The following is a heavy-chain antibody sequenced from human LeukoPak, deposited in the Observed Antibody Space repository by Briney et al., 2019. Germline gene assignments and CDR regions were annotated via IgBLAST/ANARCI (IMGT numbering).Heavy chain of an antibody. CDR1: GFTFSSYV. V-gene: IGHV3-30*04. CDR3: ARVGALSSSWLLY. Sequence: GGSLRLSCAASGFTFSSYVMHWVRQAPGKGLEWVAIISYDGSNEYYADSVKGRFTISRDNSKNSLYLQMNSLRAEDTAVYFCARVGALSSSWLLYWGQGTLVTVSS. J-gene: IGHJ4*02. CDR2: ISYDGSNE. D-gene: IGHD6-13*01.